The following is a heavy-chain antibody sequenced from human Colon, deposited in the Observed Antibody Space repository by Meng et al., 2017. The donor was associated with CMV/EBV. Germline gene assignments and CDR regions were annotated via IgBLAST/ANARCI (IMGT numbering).Heavy chain of an antibody. CDR1: TFSWSW. J-gene: IGHJ4*02. CDR2: INGEGSIF. Sequence: TFSWSWRHWVRKAPGKGLVWVSRINGEGSIFNYADSVRGRFTISRDNGENTLFLQMNSLRADDTAVYYCARDFFNGAYSSPGDDFDYWGLGTLVTVSS. D-gene: IGHD5-18*01. CDR3: ARDFFNGAYSSPGDDFDY. V-gene: IGHV3-74*01.